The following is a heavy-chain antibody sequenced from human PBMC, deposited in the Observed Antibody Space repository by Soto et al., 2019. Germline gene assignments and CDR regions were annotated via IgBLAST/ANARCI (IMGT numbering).Heavy chain of an antibody. V-gene: IGHV4-59*06. CDR2: IYYSGST. CDR3: ARGMAEEQIFYYFDY. Sequence: SETLSLTCTVSGGSISSYYWSWIRQHPGKGLEWIGYIYYSGSTYYNPSLKSRATISVDTSKDQFSLKLSSVTAADTAVYYCARGMAEEQIFYYFDYWGQGALVTVSS. J-gene: IGHJ4*02. D-gene: IGHD3-9*01. CDR1: GGSISSYY.